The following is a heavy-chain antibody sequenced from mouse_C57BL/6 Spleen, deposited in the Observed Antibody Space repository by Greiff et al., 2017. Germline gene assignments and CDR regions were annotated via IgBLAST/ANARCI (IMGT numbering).Heavy chain of an antibody. CDR1: GFTFSSYG. CDR3: ARRSNYDAMDY. CDR2: ISSGGSYT. D-gene: IGHD2-5*01. V-gene: IGHV5-6*02. J-gene: IGHJ4*01. Sequence: EVKLVESGGDLVKPGGSLKLSCAASGFTFSSYGMSWVRQTPDKRLEWVATISSGGSYTSYPDSVKGRFTISGDNAKKTLYLQMSSLKSEDTAMYYCARRSNYDAMDYWGQGTSVTVSS.